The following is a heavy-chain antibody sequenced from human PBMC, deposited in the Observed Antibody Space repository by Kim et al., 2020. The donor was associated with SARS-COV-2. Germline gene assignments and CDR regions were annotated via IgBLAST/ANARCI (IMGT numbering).Heavy chain of an antibody. Sequence: SETLSLTCTVSGGSISSSSYYWGWIRQPPGKGLEWIGSIYYSGSTYYNPSLKSRVTISVDTSKNQFSLKLSSVTAADTAVYYCARPKGGDGYSGFDYWGQGTLVTVSS. CDR1: GGSISSSSYY. CDR2: IYYSGST. J-gene: IGHJ4*02. CDR3: ARPKGGDGYSGFDY. V-gene: IGHV4-39*01. D-gene: IGHD2-21*01.